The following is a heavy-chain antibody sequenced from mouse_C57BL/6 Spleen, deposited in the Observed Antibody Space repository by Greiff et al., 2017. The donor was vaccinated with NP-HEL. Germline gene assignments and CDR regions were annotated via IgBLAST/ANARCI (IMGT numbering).Heavy chain of an antibody. Sequence: EVQLQQSGPVLVKPGASVKMSCKASGYTFTDYYMNWVKQSHGKSLEWIGVINPYNGGTSYNQKFKGKATLTVDKSSSTAYMELNSLTSEDSAVYYCARDQRSNYGYYDMDDWGKGTSVTVSS. CDR3: ARDQRSNYGYYDMDD. CDR2: INPYNGGT. D-gene: IGHD2-5*01. CDR1: GYTFTDYY. V-gene: IGHV1-19*01. J-gene: IGHJ4*01.